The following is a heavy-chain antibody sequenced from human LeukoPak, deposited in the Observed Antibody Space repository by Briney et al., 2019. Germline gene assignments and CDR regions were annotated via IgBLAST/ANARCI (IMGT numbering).Heavy chain of an antibody. J-gene: IGHJ4*02. D-gene: IGHD3-22*01. CDR1: GFTFSSYG. Sequence: GGSLRLSCAASGFTFSSYGMSWVRQAPGKGLEWVSAISDSGGSTYYADSVKGRFTISRDNSKNTLYLQMNSLRAEDTAVYYCAKDATYYYDSSGYYPLDYWGQGTLVTVSS. V-gene: IGHV3-23*01. CDR2: ISDSGGST. CDR3: AKDATYYYDSSGYYPLDY.